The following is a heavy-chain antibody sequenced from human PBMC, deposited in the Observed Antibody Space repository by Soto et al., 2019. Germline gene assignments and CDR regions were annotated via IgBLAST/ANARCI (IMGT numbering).Heavy chain of an antibody. CDR2: INHSGGT. J-gene: IGHJ6*02. CDR1: GGSFSAYY. V-gene: IGHV4-34*01. CDR3: ARGMVRGNGMDV. D-gene: IGHD3-10*01. Sequence: SETLSLTCAVYGGSFSAYYWSGIRQPPGKGLEWIGEINHSGGTSYNPSLKSRVTISVDTSKSQFSLKLSSVTAADTAVYYCARGMVRGNGMDVWSQGTTVTVSS.